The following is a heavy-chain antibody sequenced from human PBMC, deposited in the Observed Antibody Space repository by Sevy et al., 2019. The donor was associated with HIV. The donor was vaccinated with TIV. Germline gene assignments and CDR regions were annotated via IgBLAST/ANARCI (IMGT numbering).Heavy chain of an antibody. CDR3: ARDRGKGFGEPEYYYMDV. Sequence: ASVKVSCKASGGTFSSYAISWVRQAPGQGLEWMGGIIPIFGTANYAQKFQGRVTITADKSTSTAYMELSSLRSEDTAVDYCARDRGKGFGEPEYYYMDVWGKGTTVTVSS. J-gene: IGHJ6*03. CDR2: IIPIFGTA. V-gene: IGHV1-69*06. D-gene: IGHD3-10*01. CDR1: GGTFSSYA.